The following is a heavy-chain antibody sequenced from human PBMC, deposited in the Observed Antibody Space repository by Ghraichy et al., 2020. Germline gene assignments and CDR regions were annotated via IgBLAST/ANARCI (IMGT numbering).Heavy chain of an antibody. D-gene: IGHD6-19*01. Sequence: SETLSLTCTVSGGSISSYYWSWIRQPAGEGLEWIGRIYGGGSTRYNPSFQSRVTISEDTAKKQFSLKLNSVTAADTAVYYCARGWEYRSGWYYFDYWGRGILVSVSS. V-gene: IGHV4-4*07. J-gene: IGHJ4*02. CDR2: IYGGGST. CDR1: GGSISSYY. CDR3: ARGWEYRSGWYYFDY.